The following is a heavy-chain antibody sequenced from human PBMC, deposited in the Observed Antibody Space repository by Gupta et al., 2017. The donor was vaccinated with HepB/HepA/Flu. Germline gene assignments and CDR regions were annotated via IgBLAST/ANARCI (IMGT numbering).Heavy chain of an antibody. CDR3: ARHANGGTCPMDV. J-gene: IGHJ6*02. V-gene: IGHV4-59*08. D-gene: IGHD2-15*01. CDR2: SHYTAET. CDR1: GDSINNYY. Sequence: QVQLQQSGPGLVKPSETLSLTCSVSGDSINNYYWSWVRQPPGKGLEWIAYSHYTAETNYNPSVKSRLTVSVDASKSQFSLRLDSVTAADTAVYCCARHANGGTCPMDVWGQGTTVTVSS.